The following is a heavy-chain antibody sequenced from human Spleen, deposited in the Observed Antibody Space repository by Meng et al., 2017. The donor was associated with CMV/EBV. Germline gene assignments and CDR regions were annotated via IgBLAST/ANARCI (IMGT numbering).Heavy chain of an antibody. CDR1: DGSISSTIFY. D-gene: IGHD5-12*01. Sequence: SETLSLTCNVSDGSISSTIFYWGWIRQPPGKGLEWIGSISYSGSTYYNPSLKSRVTISVDTSKNQFSLKLSSVTAADTAVFYCARHRTRTYPTNYFDYWGQGTLVTVSS. CDR3: ARHRTRTYPTNYFDY. J-gene: IGHJ4*02. V-gene: IGHV4-39*01. CDR2: ISYSGST.